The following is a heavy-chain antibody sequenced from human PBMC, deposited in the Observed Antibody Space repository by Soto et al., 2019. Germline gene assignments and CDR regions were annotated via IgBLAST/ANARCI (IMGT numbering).Heavy chain of an antibody. CDR2: IYYSGST. V-gene: IGHV4-31*03. Sequence: QVQLQESGPGLVKPSQTLSLTCTVSGGSISSGGYYWSWIRQHPGKGLEWIGYIYYSGSTYYNPSRNGRVTISVDTSKNQFSLKLSSVTAADTAVYYCAREISNYVVYWGQGTLVTVSS. CDR1: GGSISSGGYY. CDR3: AREISNYVVY. D-gene: IGHD4-4*01. J-gene: IGHJ4*02.